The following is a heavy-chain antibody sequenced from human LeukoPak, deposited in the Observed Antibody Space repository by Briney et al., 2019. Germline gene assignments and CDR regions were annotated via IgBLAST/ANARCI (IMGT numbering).Heavy chain of an antibody. V-gene: IGHV4-39*07. CDR1: GGSITSSSYF. J-gene: IGHJ6*03. CDR3: ARAFRRYFGFYYYMDV. CDR2: INHSGST. Sequence: SETLSLTCTVSGGSITSSSYFWAWIRQPPGKGLEWIGEINHSGSTNYNPSLKSRVTISVDTSKNQFSLKLSSVTAADTAVYYCARAFRRYFGFYYYMDVWGKGTTVTISS. D-gene: IGHD3-9*01.